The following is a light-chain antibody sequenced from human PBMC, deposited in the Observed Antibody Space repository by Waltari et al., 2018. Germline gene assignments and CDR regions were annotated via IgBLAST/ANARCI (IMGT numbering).Light chain of an antibody. CDR3: QSYDTSLSVV. V-gene: IGLV1-40*01. J-gene: IGLJ3*02. CDR1: GSNIGAGYE. Sequence: QSVLTQPPSVSGAPGQRVTISCTGSGSNIGAGYEVHWYQQLPRAAPKLLIYGTSSRPLGVPDRFFGSTSGTSASLAITGLQAEDEAVYYCQSYDTSLSVVFGGGTKLTVL. CDR2: GTS.